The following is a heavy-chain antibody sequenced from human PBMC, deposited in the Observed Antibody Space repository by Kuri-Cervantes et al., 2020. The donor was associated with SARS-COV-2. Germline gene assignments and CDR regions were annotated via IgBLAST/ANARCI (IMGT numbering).Heavy chain of an antibody. V-gene: IGHV1-18*01. CDR1: GGTFSSYA. D-gene: IGHD4-23*01. CDR2: INTYNGNT. J-gene: IGHJ4*02. CDR3: ARSHTLYGGNSSPWDY. Sequence: ASVKVSCKASGGTFSSYAISWVRQAPGRGLQWVGSINTYNGNTNYAQILQGRVTMTTDTSTNIAFMELRGLRSFDTAVYYCARSHTLYGGNSSPWDYWGQGTLVTVSS.